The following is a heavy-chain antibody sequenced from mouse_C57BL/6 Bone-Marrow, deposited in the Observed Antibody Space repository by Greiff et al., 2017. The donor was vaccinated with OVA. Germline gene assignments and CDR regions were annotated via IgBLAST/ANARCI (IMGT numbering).Heavy chain of an antibody. V-gene: IGHV5-9*01. CDR1: GFTFSSYT. Sequence: EVKLVESGGGLVKPGGSLKLSCAASGFTFSSYTMSWVRQTPEKRLEWVATISGGGGNTYYPDSVKGRFTISRDNAKNTLYLQMNSLRSEDTALYYCARHSGFAYWGKGTLVTVSA. J-gene: IGHJ3*01. CDR3: ARHSGFAY. CDR2: ISGGGGNT.